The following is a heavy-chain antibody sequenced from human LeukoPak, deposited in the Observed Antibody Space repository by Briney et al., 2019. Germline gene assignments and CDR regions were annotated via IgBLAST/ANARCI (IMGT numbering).Heavy chain of an antibody. CDR1: GYTFTGYY. CDR2: INPNSGGT. V-gene: IGHV1-2*02. D-gene: IGHD2-15*01. J-gene: IGHJ5*02. Sequence: ASVKVSCKASGYTFTGYYMHWVRQAPGQGLEWMGWINPNSGGTNYAQKFQGRVTMTRDTSIRTAYMELNSLRSDDTAVYYCASGYCSGASCYEGWFDPWGQGTLVTVSS. CDR3: ASGYCSGASCYEGWFDP.